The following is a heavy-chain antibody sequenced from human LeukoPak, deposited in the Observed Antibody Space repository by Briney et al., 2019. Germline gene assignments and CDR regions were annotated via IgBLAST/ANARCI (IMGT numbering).Heavy chain of an antibody. J-gene: IGHJ6*03. CDR1: GFTVSSNY. CDR2: IYSGGST. D-gene: IGHD2-15*01. V-gene: IGHV3-53*01. CDR3: AREGRKSRGVDIVRKKETGYYYYMDV. Sequence: GSLRLSCAASGFTVSSNYMSWVRQAPGKGLEWVSVIYSGGSTYYADSVKGRFTISRDNSKNTLYLHMNSLRAEDTAVYYCAREGRKSRGVDIVRKKETGYYYYMDVWGKGTTVTVSS.